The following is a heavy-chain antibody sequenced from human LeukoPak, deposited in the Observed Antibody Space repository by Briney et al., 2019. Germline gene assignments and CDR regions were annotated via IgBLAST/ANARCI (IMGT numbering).Heavy chain of an antibody. V-gene: IGHV1-69*04. CDR1: GGTISRYA. CDR3: ARDAKTTVTGYYYYGMDV. Sequence: SVKVSCKASGGTISRYAISWVRQAPGQGLEWMGRIIPIFGIANYAQKFQGRVTITADKSTSTAYMELSGLSSEDTAVYYCARDAKTTVTGYYYYGMDVWGQGTTVTVSS. D-gene: IGHD4-11*01. CDR2: IIPIFGIA. J-gene: IGHJ6*02.